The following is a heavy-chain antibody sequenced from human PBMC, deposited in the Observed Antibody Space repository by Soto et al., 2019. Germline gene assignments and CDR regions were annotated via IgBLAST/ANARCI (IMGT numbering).Heavy chain of an antibody. CDR2: IIPIFGPA. V-gene: IGHV1-69*01. CDR3: ARDSGGTTVAFGMDV. J-gene: IGHJ6*02. D-gene: IGHD4-17*01. Sequence: QVQLVQSGAEVKKPGSSVKVSCKASGGTFSSYAISWVRQAPGHGLEWMGGIIPIFGPANYAQKFQGRVTITADESTSTAYMELSSLSSEDTAVYYCARDSGGTTVAFGMDVWGQGTTVTVSS. CDR1: GGTFSSYA.